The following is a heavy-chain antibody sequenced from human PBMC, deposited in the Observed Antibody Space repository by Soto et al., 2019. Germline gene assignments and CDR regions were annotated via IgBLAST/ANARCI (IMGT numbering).Heavy chain of an antibody. J-gene: IGHJ5*02. V-gene: IGHV1-8*01. CDR3: ARASMYIWNDH. Sequence: QVQLVQSGAEVKRPGASVKVSCEASGYTFTTYDINWVRQASGQGLEWMGCVNPSSGNTVYAQKIHGRVTKTTATSIITAYMELSSLKSDDTAIYYCARASMYIWNDHWGQGTLVTVSS. CDR1: GYTFTTYD. D-gene: IGHD1-20*01. CDR2: VNPSSGNT.